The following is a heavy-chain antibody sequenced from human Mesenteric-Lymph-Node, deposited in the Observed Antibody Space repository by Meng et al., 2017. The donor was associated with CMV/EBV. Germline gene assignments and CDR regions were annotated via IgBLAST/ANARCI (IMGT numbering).Heavy chain of an antibody. V-gene: IGHV3-9*03. Sequence: SLRLSCAASGFTFDDYAMHWVRQAPGKGLEWVSGISWNSGSIGYADSVKGRFTISRDNAKNSLYLQMNSLRAEDMALYYCAKDIGRFLEWVDGMDVWGQGTTVTVSS. CDR3: AKDIGRFLEWVDGMDV. CDR2: ISWNSGSI. D-gene: IGHD3-3*01. CDR1: GFTFDDYA. J-gene: IGHJ6*02.